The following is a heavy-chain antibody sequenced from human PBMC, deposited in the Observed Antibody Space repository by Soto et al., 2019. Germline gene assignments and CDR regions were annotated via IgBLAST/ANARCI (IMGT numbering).Heavy chain of an antibody. V-gene: IGHV1-69*01. CDR2: IIPLYVTA. CDR1: GGTFSSFG. Sequence: QVHLVQSGAEVKKPGSSVKVSCKASGGTFSSFGFNWLRQAPGQGLEWMGGIIPLYVTANDEERFQGRVPSSADESTSKVYMELISVRSEDTAIYYCARGRSMDGYNSRSFDYWGQGTLVPVSS. CDR3: ARGRSMDGYNSRSFDY. J-gene: IGHJ4*02. D-gene: IGHD5-12*01.